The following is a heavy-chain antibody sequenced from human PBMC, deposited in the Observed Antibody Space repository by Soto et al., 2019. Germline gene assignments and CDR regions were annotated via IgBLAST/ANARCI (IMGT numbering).Heavy chain of an antibody. CDR1: GGTFSSYA. CDR2: IIPIFGTA. V-gene: IGHV1-69*13. Sequence: SVKVSFKASGGTFSSYAISWVRQAPGQGLEWMGGIIPIFGTANYAQKFQGRVTITADESTSTAYMELSSLRSEDTAVYYCANKRDKYYFAYWGQGTLVTVSS. J-gene: IGHJ4*02. CDR3: ANKRDKYYFAY.